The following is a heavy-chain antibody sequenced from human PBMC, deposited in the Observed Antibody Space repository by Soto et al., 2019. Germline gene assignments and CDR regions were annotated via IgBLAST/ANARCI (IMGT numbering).Heavy chain of an antibody. J-gene: IGHJ5*02. V-gene: IGHV4-59*08. CDR1: GDSISSYY. Sequence: PSETLSLTCTVSGDSISSYYWSWIRQPPGKGLEWIGYIYYSGSTNYNPSLKSRVTISVDTSKNQFSLKLSSVTAADTAVYYCATLCVTSTGPCNWFDPWGQGTLVTVSS. CDR3: ATLCVTSTGPCNWFDP. CDR2: IYYSGST. D-gene: IGHD1-1*01.